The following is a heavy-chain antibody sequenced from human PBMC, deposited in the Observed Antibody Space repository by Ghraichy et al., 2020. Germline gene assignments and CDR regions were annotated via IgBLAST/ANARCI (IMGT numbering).Heavy chain of an antibody. CDR2: FDPEDGET. J-gene: IGHJ4*02. D-gene: IGHD3-3*01. Sequence: ASVKVSCKVSGYTLTELSMHWVRQAPGKGLEWMGGFDPEDGETIYAQKFQGRVTMTEDTSTDTAYMELSSLRSEDTAVYYCATLGYVTIFGVVTHYRYFDYWGQGTLVTVSS. CDR3: ATLGYVTIFGVVTHYRYFDY. CDR1: GYTLTELS. V-gene: IGHV1-24*01.